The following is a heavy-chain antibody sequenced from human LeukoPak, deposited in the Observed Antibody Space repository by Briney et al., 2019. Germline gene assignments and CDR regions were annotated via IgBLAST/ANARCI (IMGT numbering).Heavy chain of an antibody. CDR1: GGSITTYP. CDR3: AREAMTGLYFFDS. V-gene: IGHV4-4*07. D-gene: IGHD3-9*01. Sequence: SETLSLTCAVSGGSITTYPWSWVRQPAGKGLGWIGRLSTRGTTNYNPSPKGRLTMSVDTSENQFYLSLSSVTAADTAVYYCAREAMTGLYFFDSWGQGTLVTVSS. J-gene: IGHJ4*02. CDR2: LSTRGTT.